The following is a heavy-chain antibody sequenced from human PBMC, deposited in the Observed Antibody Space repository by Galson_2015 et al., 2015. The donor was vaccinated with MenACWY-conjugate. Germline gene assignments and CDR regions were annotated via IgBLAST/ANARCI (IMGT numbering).Heavy chain of an antibody. CDR3: ARDSPHYDFWRYFDY. Sequence: SLRLSCAASGFTFSNYGMHWVRQAPGKGLEWVAVISYDGSNKYYVDSVKGRFTISRDNSKNTLYLQMNSLRPEDMAVYYCARDSPHYDFWRYFDYWGQGTLVTVSS. D-gene: IGHD3-3*01. V-gene: IGHV3-30*03. CDR2: ISYDGSNK. J-gene: IGHJ4*02. CDR1: GFTFSNYG.